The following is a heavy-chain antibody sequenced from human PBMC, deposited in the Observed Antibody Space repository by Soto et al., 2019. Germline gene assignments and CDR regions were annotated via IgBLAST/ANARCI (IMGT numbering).Heavy chain of an antibody. CDR3: ARDAICGWHFVY. Sequence: GSLRLSCAASGFTFSSYGMHWVRQAPGKGLEWVAVIWYDGSNKYYADSVKGRFTISRDNSKNTLYLQMSSLRAEDTAVYYCARDAICGWHFVYWGQGTLVAVSS. V-gene: IGHV3-33*01. CDR2: IWYDGSNK. D-gene: IGHD6-19*01. CDR1: GFTFSSYG. J-gene: IGHJ4*02.